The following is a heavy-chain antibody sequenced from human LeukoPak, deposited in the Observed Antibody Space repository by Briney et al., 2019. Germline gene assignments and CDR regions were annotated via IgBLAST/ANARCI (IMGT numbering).Heavy chain of an antibody. V-gene: IGHV1-2*06. D-gene: IGHD3-22*01. CDR1: GYTFTGYY. CDR2: INPNSGGT. CDR3: ASPLTYYYDSSGYSSDY. J-gene: IGHJ4*02. Sequence: GASVKVSCKASGYTFTGYYMHWVRQAPGQGLEWMGRINPNSGGTNYAQKFQGMVTMTRDTSISTAYMELSRLRSDDTAVYYCASPLTYYYDSSGYSSDYWGQGTLVTVSS.